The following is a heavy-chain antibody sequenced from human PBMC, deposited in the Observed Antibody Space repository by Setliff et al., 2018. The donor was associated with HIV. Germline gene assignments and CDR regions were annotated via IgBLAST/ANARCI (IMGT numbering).Heavy chain of an antibody. CDR3: SRGVPLLPPNL. CDR1: GDSISSNNYY. CDR2: IFYGGRVYGSGRT. D-gene: IGHD2-15*01. Sequence: PSETLSLTCTVSGDSISSNNYYWAWIRQSPGKGLEWIGGIFYGGRVYGSGRTFFNPSHTNRVTNSVDASERHFPLRMTSTTAADTAIYYCSRGVPLLPPNLWGQGTLVTVSS. V-gene: IGHV4-39*06. J-gene: IGHJ5*02.